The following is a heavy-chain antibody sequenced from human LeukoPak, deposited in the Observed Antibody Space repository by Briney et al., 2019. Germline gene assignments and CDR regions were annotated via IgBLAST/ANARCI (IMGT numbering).Heavy chain of an antibody. V-gene: IGHV4-4*07. CDR3: ARAMVRGVITLRFDY. J-gene: IGHJ4*02. Sequence: SGTLSLTCTVSGGSISSYYWSWIRQPAGKGLEWIGRIYTSGSTNYNPSLKSRVTMSVDTSKNQFSLKLSSVTAADTAVYYCARAMVRGVITLRFDYWGQGTLVTVSS. D-gene: IGHD3-10*01. CDR1: GGSISSYY. CDR2: IYTSGST.